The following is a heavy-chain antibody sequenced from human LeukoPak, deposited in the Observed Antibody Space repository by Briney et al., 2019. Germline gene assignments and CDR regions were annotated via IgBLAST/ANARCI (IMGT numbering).Heavy chain of an antibody. CDR2: IIPIFGTA. D-gene: IGHD3-22*01. J-gene: IGHJ4*02. V-gene: IGHV1-69*05. Sequence: GSSVKVSCKASGGTFSSYAISWVRQAPGQGLEWMGGIIPIFGTANYAQKLQGRATMTTDTSTSTAYMELRSLRSDDTAVYYCPRDVKSYYYDSSGYRWDYWGQGTLVTVSS. CDR3: PRDVKSYYYDSSGYRWDY. CDR1: GGTFSSYA.